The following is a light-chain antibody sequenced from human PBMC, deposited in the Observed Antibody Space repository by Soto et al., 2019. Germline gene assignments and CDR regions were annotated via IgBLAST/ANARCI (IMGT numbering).Light chain of an antibody. J-gene: IGKJ2*01. CDR3: QQYGSSLYT. V-gene: IGKV3-20*01. Sequence: EIVLTQSPGTLSLSPGERATLSCRASQSVSSSYLAWYQQKPGQAPRLLIYGASSRATGIPDRFSGSGSGTDFTLTISRLEPEDFAVFYCQQYGSSLYTFGQGNKREIK. CDR2: GAS. CDR1: QSVSSSY.